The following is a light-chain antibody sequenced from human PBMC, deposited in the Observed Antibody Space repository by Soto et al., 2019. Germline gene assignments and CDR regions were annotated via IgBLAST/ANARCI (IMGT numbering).Light chain of an antibody. CDR3: QQYGSSPPLS. Sequence: EIVLTQSPGTLSLSPGERATLSCRASQSVTSSYLAWYQQKPGQAPRLLIYGASSRATGIPDRSSGSGSGTDFTLTISRLEPEDFAVYYCQQYGSSPPLSFGGGTRWIS. CDR1: QSVTSSY. CDR2: GAS. J-gene: IGKJ4*01. V-gene: IGKV3-20*01.